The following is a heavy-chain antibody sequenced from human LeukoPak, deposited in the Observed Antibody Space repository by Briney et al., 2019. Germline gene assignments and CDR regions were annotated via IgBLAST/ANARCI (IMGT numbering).Heavy chain of an antibody. V-gene: IGHV3-11*01. CDR3: ATTMVDTVMVDFYYYYGMDV. CDR1: GFTFSNYY. D-gene: IGHD5-18*01. CDR2: IISIGSNK. Sequence: GGSLRLSSAASGFTFSNYYMSWIRQAPGKGLEWVAYIISIGSNKYYANSVKGRFTISRNNSKNTLYLQMSSLRAEDTAVYYCATTMVDTVMVDFYYYYGMDVWGQGTTVTVSS. J-gene: IGHJ6*02.